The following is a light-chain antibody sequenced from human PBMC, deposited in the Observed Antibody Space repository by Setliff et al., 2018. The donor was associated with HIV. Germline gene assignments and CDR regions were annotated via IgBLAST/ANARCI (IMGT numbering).Light chain of an antibody. CDR1: SSDVGGYNF. CDR3: SSYAGSNSV. V-gene: IGLV2-8*01. Sequence: QSVLTQPPSAFGSPGQSVTISCTGTSSDVGGYNFVSWYQQHPGKAPKLMISEVSKRPSGVPDRFSGSKSGNTAFLTVSGLQAEDEAEYYCSSYAGSNSVFETGTKVTVL. J-gene: IGLJ1*01. CDR2: EVS.